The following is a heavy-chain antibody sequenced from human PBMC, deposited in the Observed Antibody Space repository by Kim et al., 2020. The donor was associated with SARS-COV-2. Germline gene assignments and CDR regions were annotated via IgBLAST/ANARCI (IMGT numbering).Heavy chain of an antibody. CDR2: IGIVGDT. Sequence: GGSLRLSCAASGFTFSTYDMLWVRQAAGKGLEWVSAIGIVGDTYYPGSVKGRFTASRENAKNSLYLQMNSLRAGDTAVYYCARYGDYGVDVWGQGTTGT. D-gene: IGHD2-8*01. CDR3: ARYGDYGVDV. J-gene: IGHJ6*02. CDR1: GFTFSTYD. V-gene: IGHV3-13*01.